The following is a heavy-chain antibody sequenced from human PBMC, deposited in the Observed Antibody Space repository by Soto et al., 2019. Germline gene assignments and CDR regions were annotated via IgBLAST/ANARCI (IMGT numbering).Heavy chain of an antibody. V-gene: IGHV3-7*05. CDR2: LNEDGSDK. J-gene: IGHJ5*01. CDR1: GFRLSSYW. CDR3: ARTGSGRVFDS. D-gene: IGHD2-8*02. Sequence: GGSLRLSCAASGFRLSSYWMNWVRQAPGKGLEWVTNLNEDGSDKYYVDSVKGRFTISRDNAKNSLYLQMNSLRAEDTAVYYCARTGSGRVFDSWGQGTLVTVSS.